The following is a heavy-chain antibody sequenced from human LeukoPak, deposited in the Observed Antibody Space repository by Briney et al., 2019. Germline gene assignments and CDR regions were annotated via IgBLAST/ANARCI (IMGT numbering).Heavy chain of an antibody. D-gene: IGHD3-10*01. CDR3: ARDGPITMVRGVISYYYYYYGMDV. CDR2: INTNTGNP. CDR1: GYTGTSYA. V-gene: IGHV7-4-1*02. J-gene: IGHJ6*02. Sequence: ASEKVSCKASGYTGTSYAMYWVRQASGQWLELMGWINTNTGNPTYAQGFTGRSVFSLDTSVSTAYLQISSLKAEDTAVYYCARDGPITMVRGVISYYYYYYGMDVWGQGTTVTVSS.